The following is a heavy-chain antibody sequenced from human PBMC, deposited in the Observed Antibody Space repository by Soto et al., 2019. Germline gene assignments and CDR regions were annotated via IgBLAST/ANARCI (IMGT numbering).Heavy chain of an antibody. J-gene: IGHJ3*02. D-gene: IGHD3-3*02. Sequence: EVQLVESGGGLVQPGGSLRLSCAASGFTVSSIYMSWVRQPPGKGLEWVSVIYTGGSTYYEDSVKGRFTISRDNSRKSLYLQMNSLRAEDTAVYYCARHHGVSALAGAFDIWGQGTLVTVSS. CDR3: ARHHGVSALAGAFDI. CDR2: IYTGGST. CDR1: GFTVSSIY. V-gene: IGHV3-66*04.